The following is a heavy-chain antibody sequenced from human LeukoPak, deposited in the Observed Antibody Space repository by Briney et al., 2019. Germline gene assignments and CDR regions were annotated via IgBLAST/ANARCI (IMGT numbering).Heavy chain of an antibody. Sequence: GGSLRLSCAASGFTFSGSAMHWVRQASGKGLEWVGRIRSKANSYATAYAASVKGRFTISRDNSKNTLYLQMNSLRAEDTAVYYCAKDSRGDYGVWFDPWGQGTLVTVSS. D-gene: IGHD4-17*01. CDR1: GFTFSGSA. CDR2: IRSKANSYAT. CDR3: AKDSRGDYGVWFDP. J-gene: IGHJ5*02. V-gene: IGHV3-73*01.